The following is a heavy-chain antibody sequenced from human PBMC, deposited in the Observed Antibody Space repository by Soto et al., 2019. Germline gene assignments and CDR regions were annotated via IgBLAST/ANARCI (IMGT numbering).Heavy chain of an antibody. J-gene: IGHJ5*02. CDR1: GGSITRSSYF. Sequence: PSETLSLTCTVSGGSITRSSYFWGWVRQPPGKGLEWIGTIYFTGNAYYTPSLKSRLTMSIDTSKNEFSLRLNSVTAADTAVYYCAGQTFTIAAASYGRSNWFDPWGPGTLVTVSS. CDR2: IYFTGNA. V-gene: IGHV4-39*01. CDR3: AGQTFTIAAASYGRSNWFDP. D-gene: IGHD6-25*01.